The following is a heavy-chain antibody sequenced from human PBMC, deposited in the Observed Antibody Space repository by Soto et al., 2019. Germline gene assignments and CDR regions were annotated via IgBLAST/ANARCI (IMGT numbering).Heavy chain of an antibody. V-gene: IGHV1-18*01. CDR1: GSIFTDYG. CDR2: VNIHSGDT. Sequence: QVQLVQSGAEVKKPGASVKVSCKASGSIFTDYGISWLRQATGQGLEWMGWVNIHSGDTNHAQNFQGRVTMTTDRSPGTAYLELRRLRLDDTAVYYCARERGGYSYCDSWGQETLVPVSS. CDR3: ARERGGYSYCDS. D-gene: IGHD5-18*01. J-gene: IGHJ4*02.